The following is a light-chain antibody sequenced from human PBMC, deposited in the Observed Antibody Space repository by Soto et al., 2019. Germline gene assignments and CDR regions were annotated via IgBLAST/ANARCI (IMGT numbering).Light chain of an antibody. CDR2: GAS. CDR3: HQYKYWPPET. J-gene: IGKJ1*01. CDR1: QIASTD. V-gene: IGKV3-15*01. Sequence: EIVMTQSPAPLSVSPGERATLSCRASQIASTDLAGYQQTPGQAPRLLIYGASPRATGIPARFSGSGCGTEFILTISSLHPADSAVYYCHQYKYWPPETFGQGTKVDIK.